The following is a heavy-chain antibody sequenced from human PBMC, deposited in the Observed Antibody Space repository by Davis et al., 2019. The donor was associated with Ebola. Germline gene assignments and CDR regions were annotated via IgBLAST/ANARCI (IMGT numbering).Heavy chain of an antibody. CDR1: GYSFSNYG. CDR2: ISAYNGNT. Sequence: ASVKVSCKASGYSFSNYGINWVRRAPGRGLEWLGWISAYNGNTNYAQSFQGRVTLTTDTSTSTASMELKFLRSDDTAMYYCARGGLLFWADFWGQGTLVTVSS. V-gene: IGHV1-18*01. D-gene: IGHD2-21*01. CDR3: ARGGLLFWADF. J-gene: IGHJ4*02.